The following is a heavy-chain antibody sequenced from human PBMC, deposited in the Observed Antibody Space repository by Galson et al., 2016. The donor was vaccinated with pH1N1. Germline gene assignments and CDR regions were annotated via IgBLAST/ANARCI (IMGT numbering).Heavy chain of an antibody. Sequence: YLRLSCAASGFTFSSYSMNWVRQAPGKGLEWVSYISSSSSTIYYADSVKGRFTITRDNAKNSLYLQMNSLRAEATAVYYCARDRGAGMSSNYWGQGTLVTVSS. J-gene: IGHJ4*02. V-gene: IGHV3-48*01. CDR2: ISSSSSTI. CDR3: ARDRGAGMSSNY. D-gene: IGHD5/OR15-5a*01. CDR1: GFTFSSYS.